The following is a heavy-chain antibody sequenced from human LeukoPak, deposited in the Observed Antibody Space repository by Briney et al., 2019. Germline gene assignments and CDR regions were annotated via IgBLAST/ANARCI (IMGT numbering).Heavy chain of an antibody. CDR1: GYTFTVFY. J-gene: IGHJ4*02. Sequence: GASVKVSCKASGYTFTVFYMHWVRQAPGQGLEWMGIINPSGGSTSYAQKFQGRVTMTRDMSTSTVYMELSSLRSEDTAVYYCARDACTNGVRSYYFDYWGQGTLVTVSS. CDR2: INPSGGST. V-gene: IGHV1-46*01. D-gene: IGHD2-8*01. CDR3: ARDACTNGVRSYYFDY.